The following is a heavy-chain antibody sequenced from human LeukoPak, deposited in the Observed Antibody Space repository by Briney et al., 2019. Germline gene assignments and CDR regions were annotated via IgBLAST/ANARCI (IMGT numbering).Heavy chain of an antibody. CDR3: AKDGYGDYDYPDY. D-gene: IGHD5-12*01. CDR1: GFTFSSYG. V-gene: IGHV3-30*18. Sequence: GRSLRFSCAASGFTFSSYGMHWVRQAPGKGLEWVAVISYDGSNKYYADSVKGRFTISRDNSKNTLYLQMNSLRAEDTAVYYCAKDGYGDYDYPDYWGQGTLVTVSS. CDR2: ISYDGSNK. J-gene: IGHJ4*02.